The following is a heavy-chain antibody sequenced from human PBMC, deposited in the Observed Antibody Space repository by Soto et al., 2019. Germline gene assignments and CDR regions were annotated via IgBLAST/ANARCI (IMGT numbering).Heavy chain of an antibody. Sequence: AETLSLTGAVSGYSISSGYYWGWVRQPPGEGLEWIGSIYHSGSTYYNPSLKSRVTISVDTSKNQFSLKLSSVTAADTDVYYCARDRITIFGVVIPYYYYYGMDVWGQGTKVPVSS. V-gene: IGHV4-38-2*02. J-gene: IGHJ6*02. CDR2: IYHSGST. D-gene: IGHD3-3*01. CDR1: GYSISSGYY. CDR3: ARDRITIFGVVIPYYYYYGMDV.